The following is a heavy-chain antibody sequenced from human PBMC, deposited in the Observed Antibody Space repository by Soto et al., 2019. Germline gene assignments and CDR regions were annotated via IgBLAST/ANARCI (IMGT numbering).Heavy chain of an antibody. Sequence: QVQLQQWGAGLLKPSETLSLTCAVYGGSFSGYYWSWIRQPPGKGLEWIGEINHSGSTNYNPSLKSRVTISVDTSKNQFSLKLSSVTAADTAVYYWAPGRVVPAGRFRDYWGQGTLVTVSS. D-gene: IGHD2-2*01. V-gene: IGHV4-34*01. J-gene: IGHJ4*02. CDR2: INHSGST. CDR3: APGRVVPAGRFRDY. CDR1: GGSFSGYY.